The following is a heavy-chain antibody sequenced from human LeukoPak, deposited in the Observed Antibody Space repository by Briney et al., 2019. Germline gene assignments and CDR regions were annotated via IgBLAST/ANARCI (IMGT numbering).Heavy chain of an antibody. Sequence: ASVKVSCKASGYTFTGYYMHWVRQAPGQGLEWMGWINPNSGGTNYAQKFQGRVTMTRDTSTSTGYMELRSLRSEDTAVYYCGRGIQSFDPWGQGTLVTVSS. CDR1: GYTFTGYY. CDR3: GRGIQSFDP. J-gene: IGHJ5*02. V-gene: IGHV1-2*02. CDR2: INPNSGGT.